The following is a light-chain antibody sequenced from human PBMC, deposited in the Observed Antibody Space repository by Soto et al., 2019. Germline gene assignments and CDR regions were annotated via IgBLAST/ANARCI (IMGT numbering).Light chain of an antibody. V-gene: IGKV3-20*01. CDR1: PSVSGSN. CDR2: GAS. CDR3: QQYGRSPWT. J-gene: IGKJ1*01. Sequence: EIVLTQSPGTLSLSPGERATLSCRASPSVSGSNLAWYQQKPGQAPRLVIYGASSRATGIPDRFSGSGSGTDFTLTISRLEPEDFAVYYCQQYGRSPWTFGQGTKVDIK.